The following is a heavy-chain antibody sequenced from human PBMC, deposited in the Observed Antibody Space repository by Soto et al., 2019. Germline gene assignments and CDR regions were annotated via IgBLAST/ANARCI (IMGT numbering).Heavy chain of an antibody. Sequence: SETLSLTCNVSNGYINSGGFYWSWIRQHPGKGLEWIGYIFHSGSTLYNPSLNSRVSLSADTSKNQLSLNLRSVTVADTAVYYWARGGIPGHCFDPWGQGILVTVAS. CDR1: NGYINSGGFY. CDR3: ARGGIPGHCFDP. V-gene: IGHV4-31*03. CDR2: IFHSGST. J-gene: IGHJ5*02. D-gene: IGHD2-21*01.